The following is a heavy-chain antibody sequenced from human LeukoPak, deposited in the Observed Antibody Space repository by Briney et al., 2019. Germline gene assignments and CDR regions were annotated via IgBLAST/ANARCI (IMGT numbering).Heavy chain of an antibody. J-gene: IGHJ6*02. Sequence: SETLSLTCTVSGGSISSYYWSWIRQPPGKGLEWIGYIYYSGSTNYNPSLESRVTISVDTSKNHFSLKLSSVTAADTAVYYCAGETSGAYYYNMDVWGQGTTVTVSS. CDR3: AGETSGAYYYNMDV. D-gene: IGHD7-27*01. CDR2: IYYSGST. CDR1: GGSISSYY. V-gene: IGHV4-59*01.